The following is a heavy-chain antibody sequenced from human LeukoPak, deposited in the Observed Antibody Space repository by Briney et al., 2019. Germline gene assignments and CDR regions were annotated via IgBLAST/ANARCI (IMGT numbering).Heavy chain of an antibody. CDR2: TSGSGGST. CDR1: GFTFSSYA. CDR3: AKDGIVVVTAIPDWFDP. V-gene: IGHV3-23*01. J-gene: IGHJ5*02. D-gene: IGHD2-21*02. Sequence: GGSLRLSCAASGFTFSSYAMSWVRQAPGKGLEWVSATSGSGGSTYYADSVKGRFTISRDNSKNTLYLQMNSLRAEDTAVYYCAKDGIVVVTAIPDWFDPWGQGTLVTVSS.